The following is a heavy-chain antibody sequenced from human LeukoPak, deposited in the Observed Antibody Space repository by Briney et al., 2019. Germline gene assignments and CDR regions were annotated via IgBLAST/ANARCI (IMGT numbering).Heavy chain of an antibody. V-gene: IGHV4-59*12. Sequence: SETLSLTCTVSGGSISSYYWGWIRQPPGKGLEWIGYIYYSGSTNYNPSLKSRVTISVDTSKNQFSLKLSSVTAADTAVYYCARESYAYPSYYFDYWGQGTLVTVSS. D-gene: IGHD1-26*01. CDR1: GGSISSYY. CDR2: IYYSGST. CDR3: ARESYAYPSYYFDY. J-gene: IGHJ4*02.